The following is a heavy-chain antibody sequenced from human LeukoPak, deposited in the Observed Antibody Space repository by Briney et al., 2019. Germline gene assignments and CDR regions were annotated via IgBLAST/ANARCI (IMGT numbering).Heavy chain of an antibody. CDR2: IYYSGST. J-gene: IGHJ3*02. V-gene: IGHV4-59*01. CDR1: GGSISTYF. D-gene: IGHD1-26*01. Sequence: PSETLSLTCTVSGGSISTYFCTWVRQPPGKGLEWIGYIYYSGSTSYNPSLKSRVTISVDTSKNQFSLKMNSVTAADTAVYYCAREVRYSGNHGAFDIWGQGTMVTVSS. CDR3: AREVRYSGNHGAFDI.